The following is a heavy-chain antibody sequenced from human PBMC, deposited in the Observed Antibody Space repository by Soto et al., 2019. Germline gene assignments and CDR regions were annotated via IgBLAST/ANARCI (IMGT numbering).Heavy chain of an antibody. CDR2: IIPIFGTA. CDR3: ARDTRSYSSSWYVHYGMDV. V-gene: IGHV1-69*06. D-gene: IGHD6-13*01. CDR1: GGTFSSYA. J-gene: IGHJ6*02. Sequence: ASGGTFSSYAISWVRQAPGQGLEWMGGIIPIFGTANYAQKFQGRVTITADKSTSTAYMELSSLRSEDTAVYYCARDTRSYSSSWYVHYGMDVWGQGATVTVSS.